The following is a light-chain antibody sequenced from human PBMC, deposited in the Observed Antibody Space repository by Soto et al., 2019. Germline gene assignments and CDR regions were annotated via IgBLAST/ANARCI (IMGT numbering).Light chain of an antibody. Sequence: QSALTQPRSVSGSPGQSVTISCTGTSSDVGGYNYVSWYQQHPGKAPKLMIYDVSKRPSGVPDRFSGSKSGNTASLTISGLXXXXXXXYYCCSYAGSYTLYVFGTGTKV. V-gene: IGLV2-11*01. CDR3: CSYAGSYTLYV. J-gene: IGLJ1*01. CDR2: DVS. CDR1: SSDVGGYNY.